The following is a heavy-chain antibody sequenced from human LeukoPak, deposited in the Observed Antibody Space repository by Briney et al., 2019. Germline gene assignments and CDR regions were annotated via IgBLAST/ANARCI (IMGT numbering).Heavy chain of an antibody. CDR1: GGTFSSYA. Sequence: SVKVSCKASGGTFSSYAISWVRQAPGQGLEWMGRIIPIFGTANYAQKFQGRVTITTDESTSTAYMELSSLRSEDTAVYYCARDAEGGYSYGYSLNYWGQGTLVTASS. V-gene: IGHV1-69*05. CDR2: IIPIFGTA. D-gene: IGHD5-18*01. CDR3: ARDAEGGYSYGYSLNY. J-gene: IGHJ4*02.